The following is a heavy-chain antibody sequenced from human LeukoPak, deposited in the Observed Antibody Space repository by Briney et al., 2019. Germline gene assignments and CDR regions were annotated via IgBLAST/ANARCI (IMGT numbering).Heavy chain of an antibody. D-gene: IGHD6-19*01. CDR2: ISYDGSNK. V-gene: IGHV3-30*18. J-gene: IGHJ4*02. CDR1: GFTFSSYG. Sequence: GRSLRLSCAASGFTFSSYGMHWVRQAPGKGLEWVAVISYDGSNKYYADSVKGRFTISRDNSKNTLYLQMNSLRAEDTAVYYCAKAGASGYSSGWPDYWGQGTLVTVSS. CDR3: AKAGASGYSSGWPDY.